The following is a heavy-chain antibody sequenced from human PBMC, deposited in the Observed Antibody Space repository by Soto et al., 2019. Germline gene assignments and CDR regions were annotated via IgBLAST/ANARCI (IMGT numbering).Heavy chain of an antibody. D-gene: IGHD3-3*01. V-gene: IGHV3-23*01. CDR2: ISGSGGST. Sequence: XGSLRLSGAASGLTFSSYAMSSVRQAPGNGLEWVSAISGSGGSTYYADSVKGRFTISRDNSKNTLYLQMNSLRAEDTAVYYCAKDRDTIFGVVIPYYYGMDVWGQGTTVTVSS. CDR1: GLTFSSYA. J-gene: IGHJ6*02. CDR3: AKDRDTIFGVVIPYYYGMDV.